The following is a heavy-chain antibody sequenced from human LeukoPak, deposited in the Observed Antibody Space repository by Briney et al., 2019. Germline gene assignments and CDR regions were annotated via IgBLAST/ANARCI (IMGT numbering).Heavy chain of an antibody. J-gene: IGHJ4*02. D-gene: IGHD3-22*01. CDR1: GFTLSSYA. CDR2: ISGNAGST. Sequence: GGSLRLSCAASGFTLSSYAMSWVRQAPGKGLEWVSLISGNAGSTYYADSVKGRFTISRDNAKNSLYLQMNSLRAEDTAVYYCARDRHYDSSGCLDYWGQGTLVTVSS. V-gene: IGHV3-23*01. CDR3: ARDRHYDSSGCLDY.